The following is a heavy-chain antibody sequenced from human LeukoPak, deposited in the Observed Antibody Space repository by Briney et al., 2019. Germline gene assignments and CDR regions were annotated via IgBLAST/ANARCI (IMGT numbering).Heavy chain of an antibody. Sequence: SVKVSCKASGGTFSSYAISWVRQAPGQGLEWMGRIIPIFGTANYAQKFQGRVTITTDESTSTAYMELSSPRSEDTAVYYCARAYYYDSSGWSFDYWGQGTLVTVSS. V-gene: IGHV1-69*05. D-gene: IGHD3-22*01. CDR3: ARAYYYDSSGWSFDY. J-gene: IGHJ4*02. CDR2: IIPIFGTA. CDR1: GGTFSSYA.